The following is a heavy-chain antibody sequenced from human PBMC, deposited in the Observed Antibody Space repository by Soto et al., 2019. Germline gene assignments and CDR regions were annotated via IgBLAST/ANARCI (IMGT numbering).Heavy chain of an antibody. D-gene: IGHD3-9*01. CDR2: ISSRSSYI. CDR3: VRVFDTYYFDL. V-gene: IGHV3-21*01. Sequence: GGSLRLSCAASGFTFSAYGFNWVRQAPGKGLEWVASISSRSSYIYYADSVRGRFLISRDNSKNSLYLQMNSLRAEDTAVYYCVRVFDTYYFDLWGQGNMVTVSS. CDR1: GFTFSAYG. J-gene: IGHJ4*02.